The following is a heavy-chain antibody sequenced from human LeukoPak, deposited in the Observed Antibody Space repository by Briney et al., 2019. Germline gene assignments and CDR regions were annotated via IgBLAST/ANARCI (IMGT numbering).Heavy chain of an antibody. CDR1: GFTFSSYW. D-gene: IGHD5-18*01. Sequence: GGSLRLSCAASGFTFSSYWMTWVRQAPGKGLEWVANIKEDGSKKYYVDSVKGRFTISRDNAKNSLYLQMNSLRAEDTAVYYCARDYRTAMDAYDIWGQGTMVTVSS. CDR2: IKEDGSKK. CDR3: ARDYRTAMDAYDI. J-gene: IGHJ3*02. V-gene: IGHV3-7*01.